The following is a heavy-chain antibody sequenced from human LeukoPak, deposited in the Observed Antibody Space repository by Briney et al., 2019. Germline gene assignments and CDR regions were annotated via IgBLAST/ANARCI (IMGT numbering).Heavy chain of an antibody. Sequence: KPSETLPLTCTVSGGSISSYYWSWIRQPPGKGLEWIGYIYYSGSTNYNPSLKSRVTISVDTSKNQFSLKLSSVTAADTAVYYCAREEIRGYSYGYIWGQGTMVTVSS. D-gene: IGHD5-18*01. V-gene: IGHV4-59*01. CDR1: GGSISSYY. CDR2: IYYSGST. J-gene: IGHJ3*02. CDR3: AREEIRGYSYGYI.